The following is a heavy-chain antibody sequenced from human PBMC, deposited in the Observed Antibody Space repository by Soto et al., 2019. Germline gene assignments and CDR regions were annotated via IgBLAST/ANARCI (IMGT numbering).Heavy chain of an antibody. D-gene: IGHD2-21*01. V-gene: IGHV3-33*01. J-gene: IGHJ4*02. CDR1: GFTFSSYG. CDR2: IWYDGSNK. CDR3: ARDGKVLIAGVPELRY. Sequence: QVQLVESGGGVVQPGRSLRLSCAASGFTFSSYGMHWVRQAPGKGLEWVAVIWYDGSNKYYADSVKGRFTISRDNSKNTLYLQMNSLRAEDTAVYYCARDGKVLIAGVPELRYWGQGTLVTVSS.